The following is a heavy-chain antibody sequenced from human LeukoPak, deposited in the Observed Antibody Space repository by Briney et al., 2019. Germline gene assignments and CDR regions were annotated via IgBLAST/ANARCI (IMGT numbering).Heavy chain of an antibody. Sequence: SGGSLRLSCAASGFTFSSYAMHWVRQAPGKGLEYVSAISSNGGSTYYANSVKGRFTISRDNSKNTLYLQMGSLRAEDMAVYYCARDTGYSSSWYHDAFDIWGQGTMVTVSS. CDR3: ARDTGYSSSWYHDAFDI. D-gene: IGHD6-13*01. V-gene: IGHV3-64*01. CDR1: GFTFSSYA. CDR2: ISSNGGST. J-gene: IGHJ3*02.